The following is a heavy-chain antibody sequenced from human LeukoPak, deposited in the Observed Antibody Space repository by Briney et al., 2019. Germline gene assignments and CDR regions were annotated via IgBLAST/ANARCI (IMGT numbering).Heavy chain of an antibody. V-gene: IGHV4-38-2*02. CDR3: ATGYSSSLFDY. CDR2: IYHSGST. CDR1: GYSISSGYY. J-gene: IGHJ4*02. D-gene: IGHD6-13*01. Sequence: SETLSLTCTVSGYSISSGYYWGWIRQPPGKGLEWIGSIYHSGSTYYNPSLKSRVTISVDTSKNQFSLKLSSVTAADTAVYYCATGYSSSLFDYWGQGTLVTVSS.